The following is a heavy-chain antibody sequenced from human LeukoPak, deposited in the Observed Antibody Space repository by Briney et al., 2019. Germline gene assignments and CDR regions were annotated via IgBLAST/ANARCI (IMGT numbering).Heavy chain of an antibody. V-gene: IGHV3-7*01. J-gene: IGHJ5*02. Sequence: GGSLRLSCAASGFSFTSYWMSWVRQAPGKGLEWVAKINKDGSEQYFVDVVKGRFTISRDNARNSVHLQMNRLRVEDTAVYYCARARTIIVGATGPGWKNWFDPWGQGTLVTVSS. CDR2: INKDGSEQ. D-gene: IGHD1-26*01. CDR1: GFSFTSYW. CDR3: ARARTIIVGATGPGWKNWFDP.